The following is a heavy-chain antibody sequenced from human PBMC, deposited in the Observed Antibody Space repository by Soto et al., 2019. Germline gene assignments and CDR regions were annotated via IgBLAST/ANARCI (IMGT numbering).Heavy chain of an antibody. Sequence: EVQLLESGGGLVQPGGSLRLSCAASGFTFSSYSMSWVRQAPGKGLEWVSGFRTSGDGGTTYYADSVKGRFTISRDNSKNMLFLQMNSLSDEDTCVYYCARDNGIEGSFDPWGQGTLVTVSS. J-gene: IGHJ5*02. CDR1: GFTFSSYS. CDR2: FRTSGDGGTT. CDR3: ARDNGIEGSFDP. V-gene: IGHV3-23*01.